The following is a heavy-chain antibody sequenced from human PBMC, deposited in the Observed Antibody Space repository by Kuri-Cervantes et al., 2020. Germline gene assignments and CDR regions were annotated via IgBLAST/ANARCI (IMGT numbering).Heavy chain of an antibody. J-gene: IGHJ5*02. V-gene: IGHV3-48*04. D-gene: IGHD1-26*01. CDR2: ISSSSSTI. Sequence: GESLKISCAASGFTFSSYSMNWVRQAPGKGLEWVSYISSSSSTIYYADSVKGRFTISRDNAKNSLYLQMNSLRAEDTALYPCARGKSGSYYFNWFDPWGQGTLVTVSS. CDR1: GFTFSSYS. CDR3: ARGKSGSYYFNWFDP.